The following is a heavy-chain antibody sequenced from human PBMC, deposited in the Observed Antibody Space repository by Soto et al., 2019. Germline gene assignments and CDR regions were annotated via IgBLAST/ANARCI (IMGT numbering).Heavy chain of an antibody. CDR3: ARSPGIAVADY. Sequence: QVQLVQSGAEEKKPGASVKVSCKAYGYTFTSYAMHWVRQAPGQRLEWMGWINAGNGNTKYSQKFQGRVTITRDTYASTAYMELSSLRSEVTAVYYYARSPGIAVADYWGQGTLVTVSS. V-gene: IGHV1-3*05. CDR1: GYTFTSYA. CDR2: INAGNGNT. D-gene: IGHD6-19*01. J-gene: IGHJ4*02.